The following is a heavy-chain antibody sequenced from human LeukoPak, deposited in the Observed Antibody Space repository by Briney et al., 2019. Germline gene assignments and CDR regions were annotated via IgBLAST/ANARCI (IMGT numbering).Heavy chain of an antibody. Sequence: PSETLSLTCTVSGGSISSSSYYWGWIRQPPGKGLEWIGGIYYSGSTYYNPSLKSRVTISVDTSKNQFSLKLSSVTAADTAVYYCARQETCSGGSCYSLPPFSFDYWGQGTLVTVSS. J-gene: IGHJ4*02. CDR2: IYYSGST. D-gene: IGHD2-15*01. V-gene: IGHV4-39*01. CDR3: ARQETCSGGSCYSLPPFSFDY. CDR1: GGSISSSSYY.